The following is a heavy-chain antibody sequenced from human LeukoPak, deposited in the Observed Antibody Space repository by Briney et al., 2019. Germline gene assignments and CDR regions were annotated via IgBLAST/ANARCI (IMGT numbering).Heavy chain of an antibody. D-gene: IGHD5-18*01. V-gene: IGHV4-59*08. CDR3: VRNYGYGGMDV. CDR2: IYYSGNT. CDR1: GGSISTYY. Sequence: SETLSLTCNVSGGSISTYYWSWIRQPPGKGLEWIGYIYYSGNTNYNPSLKSRVTISVDTSKNQFSLKLSSVTAADTAVYYCVRNYGYGGMDVWGQGTTVTVSS. J-gene: IGHJ6*02.